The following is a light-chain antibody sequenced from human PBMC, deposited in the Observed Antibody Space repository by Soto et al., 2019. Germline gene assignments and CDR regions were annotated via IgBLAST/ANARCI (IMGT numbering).Light chain of an antibody. CDR2: DVS. CDR3: QQGDNWPWT. Sequence: EIVLTQSPATLSLSPGERATLSCRASQSVRSNLAWYQHKPGQAPRLLIYDVSNRATGIPGRFSGSGFGTDFTLTISNVEPEDFAVYYCQQGDNWPWTFGQGAKVEIK. CDR1: QSVRSN. J-gene: IGKJ1*01. V-gene: IGKV3-11*01.